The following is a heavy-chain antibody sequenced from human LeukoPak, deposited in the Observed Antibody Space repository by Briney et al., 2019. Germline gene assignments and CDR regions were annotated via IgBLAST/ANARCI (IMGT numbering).Heavy chain of an antibody. CDR1: AFTFGDYA. J-gene: IGHJ4*02. V-gene: IGHV3-49*04. D-gene: IGHD1-26*01. CDR3: TRAQTEVGAKYYFDY. CDR2: VRGKPYGATT. Sequence: PGGSLRLFCTASAFTFGDYAMNWVRQAPGKGLEWVGFVRGKPYGATTEYAASVKGRFTISRDDSKSIAYLQMNSLKTEDTAVYYCTRAQTEVGAKYYFDYWGQGTLVTVSS.